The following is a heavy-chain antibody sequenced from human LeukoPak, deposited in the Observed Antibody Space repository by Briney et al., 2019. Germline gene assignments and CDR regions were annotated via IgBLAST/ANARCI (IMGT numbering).Heavy chain of an antibody. CDR3: ASLRYFDRYAFDI. Sequence: SETLSLTCTVSGGSISSYYWSWIRQPPGKGLEWIGYIYYSGSTNYNPSLKSRVTISVDTPKNQFSLKLSSVTAADTAVYYCASLRYFDRYAFDIWGQGTMVTVSS. J-gene: IGHJ3*02. CDR1: GGSISSYY. V-gene: IGHV4-59*08. CDR2: IYYSGST. D-gene: IGHD3-9*01.